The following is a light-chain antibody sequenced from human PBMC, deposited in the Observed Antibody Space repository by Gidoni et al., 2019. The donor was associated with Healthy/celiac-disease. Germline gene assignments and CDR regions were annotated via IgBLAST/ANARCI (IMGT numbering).Light chain of an antibody. J-gene: IGKJ1*01. Sequence: DIQMTQSPSTLSASVGDRVTITCRARQSISSWLAWYQQKPGKAPKLLIYKASSLESGVPSRFRGSGSVTEFTLTISSLQPDDFATYFCQQYNSYSRTFGQGTKVEIK. V-gene: IGKV1-5*03. CDR2: KAS. CDR1: QSISSW. CDR3: QQYNSYSRT.